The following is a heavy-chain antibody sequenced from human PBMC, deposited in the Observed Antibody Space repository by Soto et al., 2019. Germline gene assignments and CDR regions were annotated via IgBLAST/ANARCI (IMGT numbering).Heavy chain of an antibody. CDR2: ISYDGSNK. Sequence: GGSLRLSCAASGFTFSSYAMHWVRQAPGKGLEWVAVISYDGSNKYYADSVKGRFTISRDNSKNTLYLQMNSLRAEDTAVYYCAREQELYYFDYWGQGTLVTVS. CDR1: GFTFSSYA. V-gene: IGHV3-30-3*01. J-gene: IGHJ4*02. D-gene: IGHD1-1*01. CDR3: AREQELYYFDY.